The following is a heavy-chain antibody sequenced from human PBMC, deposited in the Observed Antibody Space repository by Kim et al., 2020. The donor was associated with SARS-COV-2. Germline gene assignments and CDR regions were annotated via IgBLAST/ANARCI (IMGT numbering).Heavy chain of an antibody. CDR2: IRSKAYGGTT. CDR1: GFTFGDYA. CDR3: TRDRFYGDYYYGMDV. D-gene: IGHD4-17*01. V-gene: IGHV3-49*03. Sequence: GGSLRLSCTASGFTFGDYAMSWFRQAPGKGLEWVGFIRSKAYGGTTEYAASVKGRFTISRDDSKSIAYLQMNSLKTEDTAVYYCTRDRFYGDYYYGMDVWGQGTTVTVSS. J-gene: IGHJ6*02.